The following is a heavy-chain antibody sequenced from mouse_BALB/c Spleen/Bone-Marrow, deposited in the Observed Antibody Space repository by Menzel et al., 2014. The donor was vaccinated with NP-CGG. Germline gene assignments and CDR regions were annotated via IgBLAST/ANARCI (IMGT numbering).Heavy chain of an antibody. CDR3: APYYYGRWFTY. CDR2: IDPANGNT. J-gene: IGHJ3*01. D-gene: IGHD1-1*01. V-gene: IGHV14-3*02. Sequence: VQLQQSGAELVKPGASVKLSCTASGFNIKDPYMHWVKQRPEQGLEWIGRIDPANGNTKYDPKFQGKATITADTSSNTAYLQLSSLTSEDTAAYYCAPYYYGRWFTYWGQGTLVTVSA. CDR1: GFNIKDPY.